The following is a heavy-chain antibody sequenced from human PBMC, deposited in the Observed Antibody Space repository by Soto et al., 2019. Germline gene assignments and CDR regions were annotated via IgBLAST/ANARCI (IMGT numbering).Heavy chain of an antibody. Sequence: GGSLRLSCVASGFTFSSYGMNWVRQAPGKGLEWVSGLSDSGGKTHYADSVRGRFTISRDNSQNTLYLQMNGLRVEDTAIYYCAKGVSVGSTLPWGQGTLVTVSS. CDR3: AKGVSVGSTLP. V-gene: IGHV3-23*01. D-gene: IGHD1-26*01. J-gene: IGHJ5*02. CDR2: LSDSGGKT. CDR1: GFTFSSYG.